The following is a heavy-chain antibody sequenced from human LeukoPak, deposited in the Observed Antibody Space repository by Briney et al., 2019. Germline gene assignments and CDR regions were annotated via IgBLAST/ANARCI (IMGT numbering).Heavy chain of an antibody. CDR2: IYPGDSDT. Sequence: GESLKISCQGSGYSFTSYWIGWVRQMPGKGLEWMGIIYPGDSDTRYSPSFQGQVTISADKSISTAYLQWSSLKASDTAMYYCASMSSRQWLVAQKGDAFDIWGQGTMVTVSS. V-gene: IGHV5-51*01. D-gene: IGHD6-19*01. CDR1: GYSFTSYW. CDR3: ASMSSRQWLVAQKGDAFDI. J-gene: IGHJ3*02.